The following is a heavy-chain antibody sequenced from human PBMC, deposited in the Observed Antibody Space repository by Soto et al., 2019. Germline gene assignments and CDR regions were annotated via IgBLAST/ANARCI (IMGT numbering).Heavy chain of an antibody. CDR1: AGTFRSYA. CDR3: SRDVVVTAIVYQYHAIDA. J-gene: IGHJ6*02. CDR2: TIPLFGTT. D-gene: IGHD2-21*02. Sequence: QVQLVQSGAEVKKPGSSVKVSCKASAGTFRSYALSWVRQAPGQGLEWMGGTIPLFGTTNYAQKFQVRVTITADESTRTAYMEVTSLTSEDTAMYYCSRDVVVTAIVYQYHAIDAWGQGTKVTVSS. V-gene: IGHV1-69*01.